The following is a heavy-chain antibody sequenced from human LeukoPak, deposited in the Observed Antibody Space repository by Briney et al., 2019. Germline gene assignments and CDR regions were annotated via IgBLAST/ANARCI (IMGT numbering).Heavy chain of an antibody. CDR1: GGSFSGYY. CDR2: INHSGST. J-gene: IGHJ4*02. Sequence: PSETLSLTCAVYGGSFSGYYWSWIRQPPGKGLEWIGEINHSGSTNYNPSLKSRVTISVDTSKNQFSLKLSSVTAADTAVYYCARGLSVFRVDYWGQGTLVTVSS. V-gene: IGHV4-34*01. D-gene: IGHD3-10*01. CDR3: ARGLSVFRVDY.